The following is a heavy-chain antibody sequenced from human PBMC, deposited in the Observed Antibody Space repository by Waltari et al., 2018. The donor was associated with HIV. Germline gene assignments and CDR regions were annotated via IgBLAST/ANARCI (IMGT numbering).Heavy chain of an antibody. D-gene: IGHD2-21*01. CDR3: ARIVASAGLRFDR. Sequence: QVQLQESGPGLVKPSEPLSLTCSVSGDSVSSGSYYWSWMRQPPGKGLEWIGNIDYTGRANYNPSLKTRVTISVDTSKNHFSLKLTSVTAGDTAIYYCARIVASAGLRFDRWGQGSLVTVSS. J-gene: IGHJ5*02. CDR2: IDYTGRA. V-gene: IGHV4-61*03. CDR1: GDSVSSGSYY.